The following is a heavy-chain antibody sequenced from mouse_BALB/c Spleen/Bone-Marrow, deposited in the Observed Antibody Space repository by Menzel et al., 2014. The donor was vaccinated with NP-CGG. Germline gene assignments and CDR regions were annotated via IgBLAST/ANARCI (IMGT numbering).Heavy chain of an antibody. J-gene: IGHJ4*01. V-gene: IGHV5-17*02. CDR3: ARKGAMITHYYAMDY. D-gene: IGHD2-4*01. Sequence: EVKLVESGGGLVQPGGSRKLSYAASGFTFSSFGMHWVRQAPEKGLEWVAYISNGSSTIYYADTVKGRFTISRDNPKNTLFLQMTSLRSEDTAMYYCARKGAMITHYYAMDYWGQGTSVTVSS. CDR1: GFTFSSFG. CDR2: ISNGSSTI.